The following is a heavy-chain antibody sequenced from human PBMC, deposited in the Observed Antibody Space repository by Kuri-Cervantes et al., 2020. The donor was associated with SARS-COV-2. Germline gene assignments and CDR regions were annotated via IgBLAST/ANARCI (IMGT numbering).Heavy chain of an antibody. Sequence: SLRLSCRASGYSFSTYCIAWVRQMPGKGLEWMGTICPYDSTTTYGPSFRGQVTISADKSVDTAYLQWNNLRAADTAMCHCVWYYVDVWGKGTTVTVSS. J-gene: IGHJ6*03. D-gene: IGHD2-21*01. V-gene: IGHV5-51*01. CDR2: ICPYDSTT. CDR3: VWYYVDV. CDR1: GYSFSTYC.